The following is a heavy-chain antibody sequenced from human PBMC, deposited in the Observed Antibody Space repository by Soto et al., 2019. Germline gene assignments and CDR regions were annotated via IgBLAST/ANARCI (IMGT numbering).Heavy chain of an antibody. J-gene: IGHJ3*02. V-gene: IGHV3-11*01. Sequence: GRSLRLSCAASGFTFSDYYMSWIRQAPGKGLEWVSYISSSGSTIYYADSVKGRFTISRDNAKNSLYLQMNSLRAEDTAVYYCARFLSSWHAFDIWGQGTMVTVSS. D-gene: IGHD6-13*01. CDR1: GFTFSDYY. CDR3: ARFLSSWHAFDI. CDR2: ISSSGSTI.